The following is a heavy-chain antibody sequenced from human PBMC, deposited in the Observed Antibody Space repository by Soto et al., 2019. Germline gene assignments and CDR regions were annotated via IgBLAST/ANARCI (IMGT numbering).Heavy chain of an antibody. Sequence: SVKVSCKASGGTFSSYAISWVRQAPGQGLEWMGGIIPIFGTANYAQKFQGRVTITADESTSTAYMELSSLRSEDTAVYYCASLHLAPSAFDIWGQGTMVTVSS. J-gene: IGHJ3*02. CDR2: IIPIFGTA. CDR1: GGTFSSYA. CDR3: ASLHLAPSAFDI. V-gene: IGHV1-69*13.